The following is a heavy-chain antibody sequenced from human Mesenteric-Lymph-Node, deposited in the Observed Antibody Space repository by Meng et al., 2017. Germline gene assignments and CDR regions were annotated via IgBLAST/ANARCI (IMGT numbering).Heavy chain of an antibody. CDR2: INWNGGST. CDR1: GFTFDDYG. V-gene: IGHV3-20*04. Sequence: GGSLRLSCAASGFTFDDYGMSWVRQAPGKGLEWVSGINWNGGSTGYADSVKGRFTISRDNAKNSLYLQMNSLRAEDTAIYYCARGPDRAKAGYWGQGTLVTVSS. D-gene: IGHD6-25*01. CDR3: ARGPDRAKAGY. J-gene: IGHJ4*02.